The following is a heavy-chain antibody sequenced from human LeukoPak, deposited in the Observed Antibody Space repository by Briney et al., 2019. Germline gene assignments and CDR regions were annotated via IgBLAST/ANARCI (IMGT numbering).Heavy chain of an antibody. CDR2: ISPDGNYI. D-gene: IGHD6-19*01. V-gene: IGHV3-23*01. J-gene: IGHJ4*02. Sequence: GGSLRLSCAASGFTFTTYWMHWVRQTPGTGLAWLSAISPDGNYIYYADSVKGWFTTSRDNSKNTLYLQMTSLRVEDTAVYFCVSQRDHRVAVAGSFDNWGQGTLISVSP. CDR1: GFTFTTYW. CDR3: VSQRDHRVAVAGSFDN.